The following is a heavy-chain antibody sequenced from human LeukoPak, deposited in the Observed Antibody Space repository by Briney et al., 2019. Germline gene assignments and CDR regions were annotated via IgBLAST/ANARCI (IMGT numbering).Heavy chain of an antibody. CDR1: GFTFSNYW. CDR2: IKFDGSDK. CDR3: ARDYLYYFDY. V-gene: IGHV3-7*01. J-gene: IGHJ4*02. Sequence: PGGSLRLSCAASGFTFSNYWMSWVRQAPGKGLEWVANIKFDGSDKFYVDSVKGRFTISRDNAKNLLYLQMNSLRAEDTAVYYCARDYLYYFDYWGQGTLVTVSS. D-gene: IGHD2/OR15-2a*01.